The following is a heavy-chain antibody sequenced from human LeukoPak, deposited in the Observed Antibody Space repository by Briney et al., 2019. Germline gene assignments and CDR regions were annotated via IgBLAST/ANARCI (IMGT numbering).Heavy chain of an antibody. D-gene: IGHD2-21*02. CDR2: INTDGSAT. CDR3: ARGTAATAGIDY. Sequence: PGGSLRHSSAVSGFNFSTYWIHWVRQAPGKGLVWVSLINTDGSATTYGDSAKGRFTVSRDNDKNSLFLEMNSLRVEDTAVYYCARGTAATAGIDYWGQGTLHRVSS. CDR1: GFNFSTYW. J-gene: IGHJ4*02. V-gene: IGHV3-74*01.